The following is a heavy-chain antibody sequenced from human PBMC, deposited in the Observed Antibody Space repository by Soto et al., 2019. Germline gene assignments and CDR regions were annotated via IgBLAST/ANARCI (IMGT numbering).Heavy chain of an antibody. J-gene: IGHJ4*02. Sequence: SETLSLTCTVSGGSISSGGYYWSWIRQHPGKGLEWIGYIYYSGSTYYNPSLKSRVTISVDTSKNQFSLKLSSVTAADTAVYYCARSPPADSSSWPSFDYWGKGTLVTVSS. CDR2: IYYSGST. CDR1: GGSISSGGYY. CDR3: ARSPPADSSSWPSFDY. D-gene: IGHD6-13*01. V-gene: IGHV4-31*03.